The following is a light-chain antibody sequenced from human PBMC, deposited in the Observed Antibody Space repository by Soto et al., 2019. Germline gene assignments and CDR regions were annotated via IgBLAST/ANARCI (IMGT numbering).Light chain of an antibody. V-gene: IGKV3-20*01. CDR3: QQYGSSPWT. Sequence: TLSCRASQSVSSSYLAWYQQKPGQAPRLLIYGASSRATGIPDRFSGSGSGTDFTLTISRLEPEDFAVYYCQQYGSSPWTFGQGTKVDIK. J-gene: IGKJ1*01. CDR2: GAS. CDR1: QSVSSSY.